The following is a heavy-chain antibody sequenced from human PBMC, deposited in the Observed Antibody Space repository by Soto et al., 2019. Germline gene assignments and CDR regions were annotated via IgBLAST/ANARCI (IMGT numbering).Heavy chain of an antibody. J-gene: IGHJ6*04. CDR2: IYTSGST. Sequence: SATLSLTCTFSGGSISSYYWSWIRQPAGKGLEWIGRIYTSGSTNYNPSLKSRVTMSVDTSKNQFSLKLSSVTAADTAVYYCATGDSYGTEYHYGMDGWGKGAT. CDR3: ATGDSYGTEYHYGMDG. V-gene: IGHV4-4*07. CDR1: GGSISSYY. D-gene: IGHD5-18*01.